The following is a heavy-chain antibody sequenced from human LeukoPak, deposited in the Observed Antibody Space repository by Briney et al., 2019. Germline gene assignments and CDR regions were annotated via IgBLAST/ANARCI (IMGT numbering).Heavy chain of an antibody. CDR2: IASDGSSA. CDR3: ARDAVDTANAV. CDR1: GFTFSSYW. D-gene: IGHD5-18*01. Sequence: GGSLRLSCAASGFTFSSYWMNWVRQAPGKGLVWVSRIASDGSSATYADSVKGRFSISRDNTKNTLYLQMNSLRAEDTAVYYCARDAVDTANAVWGQGTTVTVSS. V-gene: IGHV3-74*01. J-gene: IGHJ6*02.